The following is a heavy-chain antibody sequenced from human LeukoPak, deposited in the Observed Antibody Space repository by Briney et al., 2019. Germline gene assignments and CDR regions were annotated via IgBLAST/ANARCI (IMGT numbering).Heavy chain of an antibody. CDR3: ARGPGSSGGAYVGDY. CDR2: VYGGGSST. CDR1: GFTFSNHW. V-gene: IGHV3-74*01. Sequence: GGSLRLSCAASGFTFSNHWMHWVRQVPGKGPVWVSRVYGGGSSTSYADSVKGRFSISRDNAKSTLYLQMNSLIVEDTAVYYCARGPGSSGGAYVGDYWGHGTLVTVSS. D-gene: IGHD6-19*01. J-gene: IGHJ4*01.